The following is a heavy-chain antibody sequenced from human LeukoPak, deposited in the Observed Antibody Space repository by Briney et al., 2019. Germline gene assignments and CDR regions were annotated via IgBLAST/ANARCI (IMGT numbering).Heavy chain of an antibody. D-gene: IGHD3-9*01. CDR3: ASSRHGYFGMGVDY. CDR1: GGTFSSYA. V-gene: IGHV1-69*01. Sequence: SVTVSCKASGGTFSSYAISWVRQAPGQGLEWMGGIIPIFGTANYAQKFQGRVTITADESTSTAYMELSSLRSEDTAVYYCASSRHGYFGMGVDYWGQGTLVTVSS. J-gene: IGHJ4*02. CDR2: IIPIFGTA.